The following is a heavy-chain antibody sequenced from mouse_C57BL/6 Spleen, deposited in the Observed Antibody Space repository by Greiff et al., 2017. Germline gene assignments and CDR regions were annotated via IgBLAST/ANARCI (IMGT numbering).Heavy chain of an antibody. Sequence: QVQLKESGPELVKPGASVKLSCKASGYTFTSYDINWVKQRPGQGLEWIGWIYPRDGSTKYNEKFKGKATLTVDTSSSTAYMELHSLTSEDSAVYFCARGGRRGYFDYWGQGTTLTVSS. CDR3: ARGGRRGYFDY. D-gene: IGHD3-3*01. J-gene: IGHJ2*01. CDR2: IYPRDGST. V-gene: IGHV1-85*01. CDR1: GYTFTSYD.